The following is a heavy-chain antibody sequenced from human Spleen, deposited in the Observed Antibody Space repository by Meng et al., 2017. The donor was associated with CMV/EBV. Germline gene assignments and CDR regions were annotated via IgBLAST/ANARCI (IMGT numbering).Heavy chain of an antibody. Sequence: HVLLPASGPGLVKPSQTLSLPCANFEDSCSIHRAAWIWIRQSPSRGLEWLGRTYYRSKWYNDYAVSVKSRITFNPDTSKNQFSLQLNSVTPEDTAVYYCAREGVAVAGALFDYWGQGTLVTVSS. D-gene: IGHD6-19*01. CDR1: EDSCSIHRAA. V-gene: IGHV6-1*01. CDR2: TYYRSKWYN. J-gene: IGHJ4*02. CDR3: AREGVAVAGALFDY.